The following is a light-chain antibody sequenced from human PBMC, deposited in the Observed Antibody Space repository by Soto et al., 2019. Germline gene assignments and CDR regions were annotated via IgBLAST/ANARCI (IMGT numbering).Light chain of an antibody. CDR3: QQYNNWFSIT. CDR2: DTY. V-gene: IGKV3-15*01. Sequence: EIVMTQSPATLSVSPGERATLSCRASQSISSKLAWYQQKPGQAPRLVIYDTYTRATGIPARFSCSGSGTEFTLTISSLQSEDFGVYYCQQYNNWFSITFGQGTRREIK. J-gene: IGKJ5*01. CDR1: QSISSK.